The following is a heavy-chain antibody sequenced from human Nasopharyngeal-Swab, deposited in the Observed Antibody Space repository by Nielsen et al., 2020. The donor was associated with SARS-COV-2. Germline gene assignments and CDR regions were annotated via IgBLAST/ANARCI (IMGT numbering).Heavy chain of an antibody. Sequence: GESLKISCADTGFTFSSYAMSWVRQAPGKGLEWVSAISGSGGSTYYADSVKGRFTISRDNSKNTLYLQMNSLRAEDTAVYYCARDLDSGSFLDAFDIWGQGTMVTVSS. CDR3: ARDLDSGSFLDAFDI. CDR1: GFTFSSYA. D-gene: IGHD1-26*01. V-gene: IGHV3-23*01. CDR2: ISGSGGST. J-gene: IGHJ3*02.